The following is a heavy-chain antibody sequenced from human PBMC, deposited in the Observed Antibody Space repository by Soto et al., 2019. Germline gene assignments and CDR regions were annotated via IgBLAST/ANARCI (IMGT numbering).Heavy chain of an antibody. J-gene: IGHJ6*02. CDR1: GYTFTGYY. Sequence: ASVKVSCKASGYTFTGYYMHWVRQAPGQGLEWMGWINPNSGGTNYAQKFLGRVTMTRDTSISTAYMELSRLRSDDTAVYYCARDRLLLAAAAPAGYYYYGMDVWGQGTTVTVSS. D-gene: IGHD6-13*01. V-gene: IGHV1-2*02. CDR3: ARDRLLLAAAAPAGYYYYGMDV. CDR2: INPNSGGT.